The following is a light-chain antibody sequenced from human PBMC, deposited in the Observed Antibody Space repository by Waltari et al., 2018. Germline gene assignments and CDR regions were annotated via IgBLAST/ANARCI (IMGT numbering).Light chain of an antibody. Sequence: QSALTQPPSASGSPGQSVTIPCTGASSDIVGHYYVSWYQQHPGKPPKLIIYEVNQRPSGVPDRFSGSKSGNTASLTVSGLQPDDEADYYCASYAGTVVFGGGTKLTVL. CDR3: ASYAGTVV. CDR2: EVN. V-gene: IGLV2-8*01. J-gene: IGLJ2*01. CDR1: SSDIVGHYY.